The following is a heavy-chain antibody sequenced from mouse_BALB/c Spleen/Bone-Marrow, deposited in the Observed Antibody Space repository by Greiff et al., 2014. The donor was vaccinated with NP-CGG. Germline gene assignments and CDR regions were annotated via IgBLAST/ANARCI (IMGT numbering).Heavy chain of an antibody. CDR1: GYTFTNYW. V-gene: IGHV1-63*02. D-gene: IGHD2-10*02. J-gene: IGHJ2*01. Sequence: QVQLKESGAELGRPGTSVKISCKASGYTFTNYWLSWVKQRPGHGLEWIGDIYPGGGYTNFNERFKGKATLTADTSSSTAYMQLSSLTSEDSAVYFCAREEYGNYDRFIDYWGQGTTLTVSS. CDR3: AREEYGNYDRFIDY. CDR2: IYPGGGYT.